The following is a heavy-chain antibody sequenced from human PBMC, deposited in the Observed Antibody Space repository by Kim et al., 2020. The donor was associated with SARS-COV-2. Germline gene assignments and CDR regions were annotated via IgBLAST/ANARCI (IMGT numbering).Heavy chain of an antibody. V-gene: IGHV1-3*01. J-gene: IGHJ4*02. D-gene: IGHD1-26*01. Sequence: QKFQGRVTITRDTAASTAYMELSSLRSEDTAVYYCASDRNMYSGSPTLDYWGQGTLVTVSS. CDR3: ASDRNMYSGSPTLDY.